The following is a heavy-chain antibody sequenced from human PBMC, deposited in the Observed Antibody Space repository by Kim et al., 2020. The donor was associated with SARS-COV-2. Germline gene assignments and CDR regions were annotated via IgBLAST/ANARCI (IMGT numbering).Heavy chain of an antibody. D-gene: IGHD6-13*01. CDR3: AREAIAAARYNWFDP. J-gene: IGHJ5*02. V-gene: IGHV3-53*01. Sequence: SVTGRFTLSGDNSKTTLYLQMNSLRAEDTAVYYCAREAIAAARYNWFDPWGQGALVTVSS.